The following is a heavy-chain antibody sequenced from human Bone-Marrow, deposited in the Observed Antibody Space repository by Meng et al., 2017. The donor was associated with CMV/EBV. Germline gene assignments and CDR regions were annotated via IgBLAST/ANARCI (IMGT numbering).Heavy chain of an antibody. Sequence: GGSLRLSCAASGFTFSSYWMSWVRQAPGKGLEWVANIKQDGSEKYYADSVKGRFTISRDNSKNTLYLQMNSLRAEDTAVYYCARGGSWQKLDDWAQGTLVTVSS. CDR1: GFTFSSYW. CDR3: ARGGSWQKLDD. D-gene: IGHD6-13*01. J-gene: IGHJ4*02. V-gene: IGHV3-7*03. CDR2: IKQDGSEK.